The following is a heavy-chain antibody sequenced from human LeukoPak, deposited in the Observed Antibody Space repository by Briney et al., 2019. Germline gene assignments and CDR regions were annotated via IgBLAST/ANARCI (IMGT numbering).Heavy chain of an antibody. Sequence: ASVKVSCKASGYTFTSYGISWVRQAPGQGLEWMGWISAYNGNTNYAQKFQGRVTMTRDTSISTAYMELSRLTSDDTAVYYCARARLWGVLLDAFDIWGQGTMVTVSS. D-gene: IGHD3-16*01. CDR3: ARARLWGVLLDAFDI. CDR2: ISAYNGNT. J-gene: IGHJ3*02. CDR1: GYTFTSYG. V-gene: IGHV1-18*01.